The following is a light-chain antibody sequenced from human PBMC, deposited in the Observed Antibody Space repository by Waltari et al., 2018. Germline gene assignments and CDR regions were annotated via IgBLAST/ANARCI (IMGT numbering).Light chain of an antibody. J-gene: IGLJ1*01. Sequence: QSVLTQPPSVSGAPGQRVTISCPGSSSKLGAGYDVHRYQQLPGTAPKLRIYVNGNRPAGVPDRFSGSKSGTSASLAITGLQAEDEADYYCQSYDSSLSGLYVFGTGTKVTVL. CDR3: QSYDSSLSGLYV. CDR2: VNG. V-gene: IGLV1-40*01. CDR1: SSKLGAGYD.